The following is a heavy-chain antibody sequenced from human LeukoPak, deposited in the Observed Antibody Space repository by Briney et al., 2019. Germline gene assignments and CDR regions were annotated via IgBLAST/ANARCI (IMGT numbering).Heavy chain of an antibody. CDR2: ISGSGGTT. V-gene: IGHV3-23*01. J-gene: IGHJ4*02. CDR3: ASGVSSTSCYVDY. Sequence: GGSLRLSCAASGFTFSSYGMSWVRQAPGKGLEWVSAISGSGGTTYYADSVKGRFTISRDNSKNTLHLQMNSLRAEDTAVYYCASGVSSTSCYVDYWGQGTLVTVSS. D-gene: IGHD2-2*01. CDR1: GFTFSSYG.